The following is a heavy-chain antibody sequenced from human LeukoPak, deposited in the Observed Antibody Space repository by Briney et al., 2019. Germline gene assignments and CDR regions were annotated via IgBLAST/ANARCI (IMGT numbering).Heavy chain of an antibody. Sequence: KSSETLSPTCTVSGGSISSYYWSWIRQPPGKGLEWIGRIYTSGSTNYNPSLKSQVTMSVDTSKNQFSLKLSSVTAADTAVYYCARASGITGTTVDYWGQGTLVTVSS. CDR2: IYTSGST. CDR1: GGSISSYY. D-gene: IGHD1-20*01. J-gene: IGHJ4*02. CDR3: ARASGITGTTVDY. V-gene: IGHV4-4*07.